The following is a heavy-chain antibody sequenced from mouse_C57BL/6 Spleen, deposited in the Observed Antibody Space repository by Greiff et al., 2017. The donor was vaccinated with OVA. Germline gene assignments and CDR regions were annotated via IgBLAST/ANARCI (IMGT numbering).Heavy chain of an antibody. V-gene: IGHV1-59*01. Sequence: VQLQQPGAELVRPGTSVKLSCKASGYTFTSYWMHWVKQRPGQGLEWIGVIDPSDSYTNYNHKFKGQSTLTVDTSSGTDYMQLSSLTSEDSAVYYCARSDGNWGSMDYWGQGTSVTVSS. J-gene: IGHJ4*01. CDR2: IDPSDSYT. D-gene: IGHD2-1*01. CDR1: GYTFTSYW. CDR3: ARSDGNWGSMDY.